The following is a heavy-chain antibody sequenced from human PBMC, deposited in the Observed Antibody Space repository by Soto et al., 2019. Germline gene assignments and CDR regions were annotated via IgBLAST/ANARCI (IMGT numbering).Heavy chain of an antibody. J-gene: IGHJ6*02. CDR2: IVPIFGTA. V-gene: IGHV1-69*13. Sequence: SVKVSCKASGGTFSSYAISWVRQAPGQGLEWMGGIVPIFGTANYAQKFQGRVTITADESTSTAYMELSSLRSEDTAVYYCAVCDYVWGSYRYTPRRQDYYYGMDVWGQGTTVTVSS. CDR1: GGTFSSYA. CDR3: AVCDYVWGSYRYTPRRQDYYYGMDV. D-gene: IGHD3-16*02.